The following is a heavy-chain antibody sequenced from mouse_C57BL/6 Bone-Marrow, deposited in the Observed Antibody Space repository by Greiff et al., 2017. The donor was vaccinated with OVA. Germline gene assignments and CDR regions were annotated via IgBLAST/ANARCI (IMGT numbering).Heavy chain of an antibody. CDR3: ARGFAY. CDR1: GHIFTSYW. Sequence: VQLQLSGAELATPGASVKLSCKASGHIFTSYWMHWAKQRPGQGREWIGYINPSSGYTKYNQKFTDKATLTPDKFSRTANMQLSSLTYEDSAVYYCARGFAYWGQVALV. CDR2: INPSSGYT. V-gene: IGHV1-7*01. J-gene: IGHJ3*01.